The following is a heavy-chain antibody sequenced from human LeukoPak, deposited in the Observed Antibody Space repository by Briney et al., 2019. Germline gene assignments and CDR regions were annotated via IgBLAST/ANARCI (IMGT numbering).Heavy chain of an antibody. CDR3: ARGVGFPALDY. V-gene: IGHV4-59*01. D-gene: IGHD3-10*01. J-gene: IGHJ4*02. Sequence: SETLSLTCIVSGGSISSYYWSWIRQPPGKGLEWIGYISYSGSTNCNPSLKSRVTISVDTSQNQFSLKLSSVTAADTAVYYCARGVGFPALDYWGQGTLVAVSS. CDR2: ISYSGST. CDR1: GGSISSYY.